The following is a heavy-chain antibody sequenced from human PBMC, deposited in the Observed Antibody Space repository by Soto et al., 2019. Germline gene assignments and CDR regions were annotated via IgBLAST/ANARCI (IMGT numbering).Heavy chain of an antibody. CDR3: ASSVVVPSTMNYFDY. Sequence: GESLKISCKGSGYSFTTYWIGWVRQMPGKGLEWMGTIYPGDSDTRYSPSFQGQVTISADKSISTAYLQWSSLKASDTAMYYCASSVVVPSTMNYFDYWGQGSLVTV. CDR1: GYSFTTYW. V-gene: IGHV5-51*01. D-gene: IGHD2-15*01. J-gene: IGHJ4*02. CDR2: IYPGDSDT.